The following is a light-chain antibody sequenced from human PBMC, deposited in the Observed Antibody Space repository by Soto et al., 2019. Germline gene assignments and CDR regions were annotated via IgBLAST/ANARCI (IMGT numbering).Light chain of an antibody. CDR1: SSNIGSNY. CDR3: AAWDDGLSGWV. V-gene: IGLV1-47*01. CDR2: RNN. J-gene: IGLJ3*02. Sequence: QSVLTQPPSASGTPGQRVTISCSGSSSNIGSNYVFWYRQFPGTAPKVLIYRNNQRPSGVPDRFSGSKSGTSASLAISGLRSEDDADYYCAAWDDGLSGWVFGGGTKLTVL.